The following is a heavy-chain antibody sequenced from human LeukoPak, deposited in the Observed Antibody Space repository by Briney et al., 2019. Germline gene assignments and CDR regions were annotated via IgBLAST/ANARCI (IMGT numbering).Heavy chain of an antibody. CDR3: ARWYYYDSSGYSNWFDP. Sequence: SETLSLTRTVSGGSISSYYWSWIRQPPGKGLEWIGYIYYSGSTNYNPSLKSRVTISVDTSKNQFSLKLSSVTAADTAVYYCARWYYYDSSGYSNWFDPWGQGTLVTVSS. J-gene: IGHJ5*02. CDR2: IYYSGST. CDR1: GGSISSYY. D-gene: IGHD3-22*01. V-gene: IGHV4-59*08.